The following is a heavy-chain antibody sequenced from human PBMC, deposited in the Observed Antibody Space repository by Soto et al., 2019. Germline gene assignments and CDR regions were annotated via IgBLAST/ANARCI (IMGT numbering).Heavy chain of an antibody. CDR2: ISGSGDGT. Sequence: PGGSLRLSCVASGFTFISAFMGWVREAPGKGLEWVSAISGSGDGTDYADSVKGRFTISRDNSKNTLYLQMNSLRAEDTAVYYCAGPGYSSQDYWGQAVLVTVSS. D-gene: IGHD5-18*01. V-gene: IGHV3-23*01. CDR1: GFTFISAF. CDR3: AGPGYSSQDY. J-gene: IGHJ4*02.